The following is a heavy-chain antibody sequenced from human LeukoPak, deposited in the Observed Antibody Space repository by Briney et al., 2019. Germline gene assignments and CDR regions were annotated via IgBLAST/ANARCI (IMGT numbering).Heavy chain of an antibody. CDR2: IIPIFGTA. J-gene: IGHJ6*02. V-gene: IGHV1-69*13. CDR1: GGTFSSYA. CDR3: ARWVKGRDGYPSHYYYGMDV. Sequence: SVKVSCKASGGTFSSYAISWVRQAPGQGLEWMGRIIPIFGTANYAQKFQGRVTITADESTSTAYMELSSLRSEDTAVYYCARWVKGRDGYPSHYYYGMDVWGQGTTVTVSS. D-gene: IGHD5-24*01.